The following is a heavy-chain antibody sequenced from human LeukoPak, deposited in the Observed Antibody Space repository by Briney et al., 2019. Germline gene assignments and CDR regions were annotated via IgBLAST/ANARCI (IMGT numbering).Heavy chain of an antibody. J-gene: IGHJ4*02. CDR2: ISAYNGNT. V-gene: IGHV1-18*01. D-gene: IGHD6-13*01. CDR1: GYTFTSYG. Sequence: ASVKVSCKASGYTFTSYGISWVRQAPGQGLEWMGWISAYNGNTNYAQKLQGRVTMTTDTSTSTAYMELRSLRSDDTAVYYCARDISGRSSSWYPDYWGQGTLVTVSS. CDR3: ARDISGRSSSWYPDY.